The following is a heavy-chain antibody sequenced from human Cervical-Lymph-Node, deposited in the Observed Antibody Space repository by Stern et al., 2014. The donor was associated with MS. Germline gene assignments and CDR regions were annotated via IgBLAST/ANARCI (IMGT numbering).Heavy chain of an antibody. J-gene: IGHJ6*02. Sequence: QVQLQESGPGLVKPSETLSLTCTVSGGSVSNSYWSWIRQPPGKGLEWIGNIYHSGGANSNPSLKSRVTMSVDTSKNQFSLWLSSVTAADTAMYYCARDVGMDVWGQGTTVTVSS. CDR2: IYHSGGA. CDR1: GGSVSNSY. V-gene: IGHV4-59*02. CDR3: ARDVGMDV.